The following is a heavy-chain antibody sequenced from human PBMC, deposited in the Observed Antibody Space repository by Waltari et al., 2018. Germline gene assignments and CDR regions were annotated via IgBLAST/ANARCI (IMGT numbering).Heavy chain of an antibody. V-gene: IGHV3-74*03. J-gene: IGHJ6*02. Sequence: EEQLVESGGGLVQPGDSVRLSGAASGFTFSSFWMNWVRQAPGKGPRWVSRISTDASDTTYADSVKGRFTISRDNARNTLYLQMNRLRAEDTAVYFCARVSRRTYRSPVPGRHYYYGMDVWGQGTTVTVSS. CDR2: ISTDASDT. CDR1: GFTFSSFW. CDR3: ARVSRRTYRSPVPGRHYYYGMDV. D-gene: IGHD1-1*01.